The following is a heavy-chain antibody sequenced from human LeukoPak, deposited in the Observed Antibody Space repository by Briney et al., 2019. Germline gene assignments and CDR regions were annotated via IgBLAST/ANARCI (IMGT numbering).Heavy chain of an antibody. D-gene: IGHD2-15*01. CDR1: GFTFTSAW. J-gene: IGHJ4*02. CDR2: IKTDTDGGTT. Sequence: MSGGSLRLSCAAYGFTFTSAWMSWVRQAPGKGLEWVGRIKTDTDGGTTDYAAPVKGRFTISRDDSKSIAYLQMNSLKTEDTAVYYCTTGIKTADHWGQGTLVTVSS. V-gene: IGHV3-15*01. CDR3: TTGIKTADH.